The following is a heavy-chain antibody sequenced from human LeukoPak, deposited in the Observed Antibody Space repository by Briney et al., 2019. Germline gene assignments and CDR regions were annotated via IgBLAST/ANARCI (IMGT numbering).Heavy chain of an antibody. J-gene: IGHJ4*02. D-gene: IGHD6-19*01. V-gene: IGHV4-4*07. CDR3: ARRSSIAWYYFEY. CDR1: GGSISGYY. CDR2: IYSDGNT. Sequence: KTSETLSLTCTVSGGSISGYYGSWIRQPAGEGLEWIGRIYSDGNTNYNPSLKNRVTMSVDTSKNQFSLRLSSVTAADTAVYYCARRSSIAWYYFEYCGQGILVTVSA.